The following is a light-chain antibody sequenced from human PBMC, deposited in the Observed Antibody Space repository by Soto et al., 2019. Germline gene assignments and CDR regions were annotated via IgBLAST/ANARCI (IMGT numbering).Light chain of an antibody. CDR3: CTYAGSSTHVV. CDR1: SSDVGSYNL. Sequence: QSALTQPASVSGSPGQSITISCTGTSSDVGSYNLVSWYQQHPGKAPKLMIYEGSKRPSGVSNRFSGSKSGNTASLTISGRQAADEAAYYCCTYAGSSTHVVFGGGTKLTVL. CDR2: EGS. V-gene: IGLV2-23*01. J-gene: IGLJ2*01.